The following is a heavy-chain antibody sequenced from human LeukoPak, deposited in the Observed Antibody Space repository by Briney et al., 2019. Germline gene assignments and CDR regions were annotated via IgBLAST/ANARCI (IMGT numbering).Heavy chain of an antibody. CDR1: GGSFSGYY. CDR2: INHSGST. V-gene: IGHV4-34*01. J-gene: IGHJ5*02. D-gene: IGHD2-15*01. CDR3: ARGLLVVAAMRFDP. Sequence: SETLSLTXAVYGGSFSGYYWSWIRQPPGKGLEWIGEINHSGSTNYNPSLKSRVTISVDTSKNQFSLKLSSVTAADTAVYYCARGLLVVAAMRFDPWGQGTLVTVSS.